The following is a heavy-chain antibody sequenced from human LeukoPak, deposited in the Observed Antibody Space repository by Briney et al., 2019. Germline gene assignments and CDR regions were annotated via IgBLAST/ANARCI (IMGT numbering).Heavy chain of an antibody. J-gene: IGHJ3*02. D-gene: IGHD1-26*01. CDR1: GGPISSSSYY. CDR2: IYYSGST. Sequence: SETLSLTCTVSGGPISSSSYYWGWIRQPPGKGLEWIGSIYYSGSTYYNPSLKSRVTISVDTSKNQFSLKLSSVTAADTAVYYCARDGVVGATGPYDAFDIWGQGTMVTVSS. V-gene: IGHV4-39*07. CDR3: ARDGVVGATGPYDAFDI.